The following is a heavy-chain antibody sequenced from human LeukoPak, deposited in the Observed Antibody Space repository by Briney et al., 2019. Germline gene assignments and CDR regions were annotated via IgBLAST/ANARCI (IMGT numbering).Heavy chain of an antibody. V-gene: IGHV3-7*01. J-gene: IGHJ4*02. CDR2: ITQDDSEK. CDR1: GFTFSDYW. Sequence: GGPLTLSRSASGFTFSDYWMMWVRHAPGKGREGVGNITQDDSEKNPVDSVKGRFTISRDNAKFSLYLQMNSLRAEATAIYYCATDRKVGTWDPRFNYWGQGTLVTVSS. CDR3: ATDRKVGTWDPRFNY. D-gene: IGHD4-23*01.